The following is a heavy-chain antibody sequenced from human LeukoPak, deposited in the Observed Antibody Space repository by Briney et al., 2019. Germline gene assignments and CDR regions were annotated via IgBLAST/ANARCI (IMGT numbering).Heavy chain of an antibody. J-gene: IGHJ3*02. CDR1: GGSFSGYY. V-gene: IGHV4-34*01. D-gene: IGHD7-27*01. Sequence: SETLSLTCAVYGGSFSGYYWSWIRQPPGRGLEWIGEINHSGSTNYNPSLKSRVTISVDTSKNQFSLKLSSVTAAGTAVYYCARLTGGTDDAFDIWGQGTMVTVSS. CDR2: INHSGST. CDR3: ARLTGGTDDAFDI.